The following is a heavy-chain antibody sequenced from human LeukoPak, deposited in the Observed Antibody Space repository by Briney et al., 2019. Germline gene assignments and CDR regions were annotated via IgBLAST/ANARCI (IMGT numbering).Heavy chain of an antibody. D-gene: IGHD3-3*01. J-gene: IGHJ6*02. CDR3: ARERTIFGDPYGMDV. CDR1: GFTFSSYG. Sequence: GGSLRLSCAASGFTFSSYGMHWVRQAPGKGLEWVAVIWYDGSNNYYADSVKGRFTISRDNSKITLYLQMNSLRAEDTAVYHCARERTIFGDPYGMDVWGQGTTVTVSS. CDR2: IWYDGSNN. V-gene: IGHV3-33*01.